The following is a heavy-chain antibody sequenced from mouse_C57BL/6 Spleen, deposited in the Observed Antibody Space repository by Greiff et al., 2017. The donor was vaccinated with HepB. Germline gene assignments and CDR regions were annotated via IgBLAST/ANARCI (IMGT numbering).Heavy chain of an antibody. Sequence: EVQGVESGGGLVKPGGSLKLSCAASGFTFSDYGMHWVRQAPEKGLEWVAYISSGSSTIYYADTVKGRFTISRDNAKNTLFLQITSLRSEDTAMYYCASYYYGSSPAWFAYWGQGTLVTVSA. J-gene: IGHJ3*01. CDR3: ASYYYGSSPAWFAY. CDR2: ISSGSSTI. D-gene: IGHD1-1*01. CDR1: GFTFSDYG. V-gene: IGHV5-17*01.